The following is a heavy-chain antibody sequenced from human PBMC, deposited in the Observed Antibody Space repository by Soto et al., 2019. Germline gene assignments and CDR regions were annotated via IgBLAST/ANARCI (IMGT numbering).Heavy chain of an antibody. V-gene: IGHV1-18*01. D-gene: IGHD3-10*01. CDR2: ISAYNGNT. Sequence: ASVKVSCKASGYTFTSYGISWVRQAPGQGLEWMGWISAYNGNTNYAQKLQGRVTMTPDTSTSTAYMELRSLRSDDTAVYYCARDMVRAPRAWFDPWGQGTLVTVSS. CDR3: ARDMVRAPRAWFDP. J-gene: IGHJ5*02. CDR1: GYTFTSYG.